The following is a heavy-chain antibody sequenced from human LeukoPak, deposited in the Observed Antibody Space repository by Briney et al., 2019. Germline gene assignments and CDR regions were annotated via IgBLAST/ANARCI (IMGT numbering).Heavy chain of an antibody. CDR1: GFTFSNYW. J-gene: IGHJ4*02. Sequence: GGSLRLSCAASGFTFSNYWMHWVRQVPGKGLEWVSRINDDETSTTYAESVKGRFTISRDNAKNTLFLQMNSLRAEDTAVYYCATTGSGSYYDYWGQGTLVTVSS. CDR3: ATTGSGSYYDY. V-gene: IGHV3-74*01. CDR2: INDDETST. D-gene: IGHD1-26*01.